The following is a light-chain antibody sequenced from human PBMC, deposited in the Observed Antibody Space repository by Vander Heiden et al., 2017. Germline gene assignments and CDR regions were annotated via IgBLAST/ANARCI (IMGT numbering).Light chain of an antibody. CDR2: DVS. V-gene: IGLV2-14*01. Sequence: QSALTQPASVSGSPGQSITISCTGTSSDVGGYNYVSWYQQHPGKAPKLMIYDVSNRPSGVSNRFSGSKSGNTASLTISGLQAEDEADYYCSSYTSILYVFGTGTKVTGL. CDR1: SSDVGGYNY. J-gene: IGLJ1*01. CDR3: SSYTSILYV.